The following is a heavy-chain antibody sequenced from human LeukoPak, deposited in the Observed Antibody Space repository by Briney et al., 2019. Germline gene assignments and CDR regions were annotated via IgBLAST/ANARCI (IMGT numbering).Heavy chain of an antibody. D-gene: IGHD4-17*01. CDR1: GFTFSSYA. J-gene: IGHJ4*02. CDR2: ISGSGGAT. V-gene: IGHV3-64D*06. CDR3: VSLPRTTVTTSGDY. Sequence: GGSLRLSCSASGFTFSSYAMHWVRQAPGKGLEYVSAISGSGGATYYADSVKGRFTISRDNSKNTLYLHMSRLRPEDTAVYYCVSLPRTTVTTSGDYWGQGTLVTVSS.